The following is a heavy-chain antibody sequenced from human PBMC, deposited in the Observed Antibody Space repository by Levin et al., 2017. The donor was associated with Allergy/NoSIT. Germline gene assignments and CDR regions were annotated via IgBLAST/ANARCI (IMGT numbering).Heavy chain of an antibody. J-gene: IGHJ4*02. CDR3: ARGQSSSHTSNFDF. Sequence: SQTLSLTCAISGDRVSSNSAAWNWIRQSPSRGLEWLGRTYYRSKWYNDYALSVRSRILIYPDTSKNHFSLQLNSVTPEDAAVYYCARGQSSSHTSNFDFWGQGTLVTVSS. CDR1: GDRVSSNSAA. V-gene: IGHV6-1*01. D-gene: IGHD6-6*01. CDR2: TYYRSKWYN.